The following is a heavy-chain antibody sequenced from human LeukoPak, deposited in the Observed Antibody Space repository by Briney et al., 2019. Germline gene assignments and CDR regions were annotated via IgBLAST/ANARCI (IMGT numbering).Heavy chain of an antibody. Sequence: GASVKVSCKASGGTFSSYAISWVRQAPGQGLEWMGRIIPIFGTANYAQKFQGRVTITTDESTSTAYMELSSLRSEDTAVYYCARVQRDGDYVYYWGQGTLVTVSS. V-gene: IGHV1-69*05. CDR2: IIPIFGTA. CDR3: ARVQRDGDYVYY. D-gene: IGHD4-17*01. CDR1: GGTFSSYA. J-gene: IGHJ4*02.